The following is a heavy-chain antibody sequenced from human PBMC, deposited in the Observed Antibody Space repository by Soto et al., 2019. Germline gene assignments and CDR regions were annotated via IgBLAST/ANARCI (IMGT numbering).Heavy chain of an antibody. CDR3: AREPIAARRYYYGMDV. V-gene: IGHV3-30-3*01. J-gene: IGHJ6*02. Sequence: QVQLVESGGGVVQPGRSLRLSCAASGFTFSSYAMHWVRQAPGKGLEWVAVISYDGRNKYYADSVKGRLTISRDYSKKKLYLQMYSLRAEDTAVYYCAREPIAARRYYYGMDVWGQGTTVTVSS. CDR1: GFTFSSYA. D-gene: IGHD6-6*01. CDR2: ISYDGRNK.